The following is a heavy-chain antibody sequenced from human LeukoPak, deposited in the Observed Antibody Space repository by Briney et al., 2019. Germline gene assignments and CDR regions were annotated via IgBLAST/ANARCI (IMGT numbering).Heavy chain of an antibody. D-gene: IGHD3-22*01. CDR1: GFTFSSYS. Sequence: PGGSLRLSCAASGFTFSSYSMNWVRQAPGKGLEWVSSISGSSSTIYYADSVKGRFTISRDNAKNSLYLQMNSLRDEDTAVYYCARARYYYDSSGYFADYWGQGTLVTVSS. V-gene: IGHV3-48*02. CDR2: ISGSSSTI. CDR3: ARARYYYDSSGYFADY. J-gene: IGHJ4*02.